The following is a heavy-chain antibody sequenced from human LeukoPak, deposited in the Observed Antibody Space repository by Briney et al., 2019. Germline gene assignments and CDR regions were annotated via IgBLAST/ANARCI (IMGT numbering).Heavy chain of an antibody. CDR1: GFTFSSYA. Sequence: PGGSLRLSCAASGFTFSSYAMSWIRQAPGKGLEWVSYISSSGSTIYYADSVKGRFTISRDNAKNSLYLQMNSLRAEDTAVYYCARELRDGYNLGSFDIWGQGTMVTVSS. V-gene: IGHV3-11*01. J-gene: IGHJ3*02. D-gene: IGHD5-24*01. CDR2: ISSSGSTI. CDR3: ARELRDGYNLGSFDI.